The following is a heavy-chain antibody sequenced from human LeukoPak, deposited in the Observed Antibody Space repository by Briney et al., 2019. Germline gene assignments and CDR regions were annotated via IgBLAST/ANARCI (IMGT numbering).Heavy chain of an antibody. V-gene: IGHV4-59*08. Sequence: SSETLSLTCTVSGGSISSYYWSWIRQPPGKGLEWIGYIYYSGSTNYNPSLKSRVTISVDTSKNQFSLKLSSVTAADTAVYYCARLGYSYGFDYWGQGTLVTVS. CDR1: GGSISSYY. J-gene: IGHJ4*02. CDR2: IYYSGST. CDR3: ARLGYSYGFDY. D-gene: IGHD5-18*01.